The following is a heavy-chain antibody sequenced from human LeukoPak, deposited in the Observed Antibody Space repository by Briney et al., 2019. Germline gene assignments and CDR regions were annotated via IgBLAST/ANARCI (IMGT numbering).Heavy chain of an antibody. CDR3: ATVLLVVPAAGYNWFDP. D-gene: IGHD2-2*01. J-gene: IGHJ5*02. Sequence: ASVKVSFKVSGYTLTELSMHWVRQAPGKGLEWMGGFDPEDGETIYAQKFQGRVTMTEDTSTDTAYMELSSLRSEDTAVYYCATVLLVVPAAGYNWFDPWGQGTLVTVSS. CDR2: FDPEDGET. V-gene: IGHV1-24*01. CDR1: GYTLTELS.